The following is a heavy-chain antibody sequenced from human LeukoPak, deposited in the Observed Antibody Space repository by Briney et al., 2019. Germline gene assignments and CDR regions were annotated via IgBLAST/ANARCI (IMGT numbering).Heavy chain of an antibody. V-gene: IGHV1-18*01. D-gene: IGHD6-19*01. Sequence: GASVKVSCKASGYTFTSYGISWVRQAPGQGLEWMGWISAYNGNTNYAQKLQGRVTMTTDTSTSTAYMELRSLRSDDTAVYYCARDRIAVAGPYYYYYYMDVWGKGTTVTISS. CDR2: ISAYNGNT. J-gene: IGHJ6*03. CDR3: ARDRIAVAGPYYYYYYMDV. CDR1: GYTFTSYG.